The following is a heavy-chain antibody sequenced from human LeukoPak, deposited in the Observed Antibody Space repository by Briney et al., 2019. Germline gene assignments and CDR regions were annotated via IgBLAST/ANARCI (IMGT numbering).Heavy chain of an antibody. J-gene: IGHJ4*02. CDR2: IKQDGSDK. Sequence: GGSLRLSCAASGFTFSSYWMSWVRQAPGKGLEWVANIKQDGSDKYYVDSVEGRFTISRDNAKNSLYLQMNSLRAGDTAVYYCARKWTGIDYWGQGTLVTVSS. V-gene: IGHV3-7*01. CDR3: ARKWTGIDY. CDR1: GFTFSSYW. D-gene: IGHD1-14*01.